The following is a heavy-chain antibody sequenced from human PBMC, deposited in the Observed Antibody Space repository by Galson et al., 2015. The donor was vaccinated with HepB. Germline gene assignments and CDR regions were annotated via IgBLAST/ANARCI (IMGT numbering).Heavy chain of an antibody. V-gene: IGHV5-51*03. J-gene: IGHJ4*02. CDR3: ATRPWYSQWVTPEY. Sequence: QSGAEVKEPGESLKISCKTSRYSFTTYWIGWVRQMPGNGLEWMGIISPVDSDVRYSPSFEGQVTISADKSINTAYLQWSSLKASDTAIYYCATRPWYSQWVTPEYWGQGTLLTVSS. D-gene: IGHD6-13*01. CDR1: RYSFTTYW. CDR2: ISPVDSDV.